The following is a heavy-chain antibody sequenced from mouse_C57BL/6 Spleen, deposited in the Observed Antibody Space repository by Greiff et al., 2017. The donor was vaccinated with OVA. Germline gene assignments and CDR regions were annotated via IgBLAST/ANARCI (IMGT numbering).Heavy chain of an antibody. V-gene: IGHV1-62-2*01. CDR1: GYTFTEYT. CDR3: ARHETVDYAMDY. J-gene: IGHJ4*01. Sequence: VQLQQSGADLVKPGASVKLSCKASGYTFTEYTIYWVKQRSGQGLEWIGWFYPGGGSIKYNEKFKDKATLTADKSSSTVYMELSRLTSEDSAVYFCARHETVDYAMDYWGQGTSVTVSS. CDR2: FYPGGGSI.